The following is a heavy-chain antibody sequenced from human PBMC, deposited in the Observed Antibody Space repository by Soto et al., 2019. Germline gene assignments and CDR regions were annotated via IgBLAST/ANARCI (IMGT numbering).Heavy chain of an antibody. V-gene: IGHV3-33*01. J-gene: IGHJ4*02. D-gene: IGHD3-22*01. Sequence: GGSLRLSCAASGFTFSSYGMHWVRQAPGKGLEWVAVIWYDGSNKYYADSVKGRFTISRDNSKNTLYLQMNSLRAEDTAVYYCARDHYDSSGYYPYYFDYWGQGTLVTVSS. CDR3: ARDHYDSSGYYPYYFDY. CDR2: IWYDGSNK. CDR1: GFTFSSYG.